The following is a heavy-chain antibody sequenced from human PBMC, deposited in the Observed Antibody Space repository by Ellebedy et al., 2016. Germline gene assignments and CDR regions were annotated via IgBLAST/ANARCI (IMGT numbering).Heavy chain of an antibody. V-gene: IGHV3-30*18. CDR2: ISYDGSKI. CDR3: AKETLGYSGFFDS. Sequence: GESLKISCVASGFTFSNYGMHWVRQAPGKGLEWVAIISYDGSKIDYADSVKGRFTISRDIPENTLYLQMNSLSAEDTAVYYCAKETLGYSGFFDSWGQGTLVTVSS. CDR1: GFTFSNYG. D-gene: IGHD5-12*01. J-gene: IGHJ4*02.